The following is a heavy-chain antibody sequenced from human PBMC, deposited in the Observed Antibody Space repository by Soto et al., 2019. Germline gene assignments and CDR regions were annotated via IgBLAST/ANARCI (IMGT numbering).Heavy chain of an antibody. Sequence: QLQLQESGPGLVKPSETLSLTCTVSGGSISSSDFYWGWLRQTPGKGREFIGSMYYSGTTYYHPSLKSRVTISVDTSKNQFTLKLISVTAADTAVYYCAVVDSTGNWFDPWGEGALVTVSS. J-gene: IGHJ5*02. CDR3: AVVDSTGNWFDP. CDR1: GGSISSSDFY. CDR2: MYYSGTT. V-gene: IGHV4-39*01. D-gene: IGHD6-25*01.